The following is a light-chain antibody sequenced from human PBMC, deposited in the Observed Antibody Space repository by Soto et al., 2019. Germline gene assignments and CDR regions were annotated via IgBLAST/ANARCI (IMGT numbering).Light chain of an antibody. CDR1: QGIRKD. CDR3: LQNNSYPRT. CDR2: AVS. J-gene: IGKJ4*01. Sequence: DIQMTQSPSALCASVGERVTITCRASQGIRKDLGWFQQKTGKXPKCLIYAVSSLQSGVKSRFSGSGFGTEFTLKIRSLQTEELATYYCLQNNSYPRTFGGGTKVDIK. V-gene: IGKV1-17*01.